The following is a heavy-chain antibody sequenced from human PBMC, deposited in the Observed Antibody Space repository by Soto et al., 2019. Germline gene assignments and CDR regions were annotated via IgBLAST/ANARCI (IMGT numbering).Heavy chain of an antibody. CDR3: AREGRGKKAGYNGLVSLGY. J-gene: IGHJ4*02. D-gene: IGHD2-2*02. Sequence: PSETLSLTCAVSGYSISTGFNWAWIRQPPGKGLEWIGSIYHSGSTYYNLSLKSRVTISSDASKNQISLKLSSVTAADTAVYYCAREGRGKKAGYNGLVSLGYWGQGTLVTVSS. V-gene: IGHV4-38-2*02. CDR1: GYSISTGFN. CDR2: IYHSGST.